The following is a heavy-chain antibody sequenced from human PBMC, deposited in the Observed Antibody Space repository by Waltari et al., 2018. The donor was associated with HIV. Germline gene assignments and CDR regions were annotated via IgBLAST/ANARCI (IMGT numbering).Heavy chain of an antibody. D-gene: IGHD1-26*01. CDR1: GFTFTTFW. J-gene: IGHJ6*02. CDR3: ARIGTFPHNYAIDF. CDR2: IKDDGSEK. V-gene: IGHV3-7*01. Sequence: EVQLMESGGGLVQSGGSLRLSCAAYGFTFTTFWLSWVRQTPGKGLEWVAYIKDDGSEKYYMGSVKGRFTISRDNAKNSMFLQMNSLRAEDTAVYYCARIGTFPHNYAIDFWGQGTTVTVSS.